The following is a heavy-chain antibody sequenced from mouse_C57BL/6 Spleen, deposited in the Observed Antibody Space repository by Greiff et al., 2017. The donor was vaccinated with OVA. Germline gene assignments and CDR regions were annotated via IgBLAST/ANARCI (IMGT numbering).Heavy chain of an antibody. CDR3: TREGLYGRFAY. V-gene: IGHV1-64*01. CDR2: IHPNSGST. CDR1: GYTFTSYW. J-gene: IGHJ3*01. Sequence: VQLQQPGAELVKPGASVKLSCKASGYTFTSYWMHWVKQRPGQGLEWIGMIHPNSGSTNYNEKFKSKATLTVDKSSSTAYMQLSSLTSEDSAVYSCTREGLYGRFAYWGQGTLVTVSA. D-gene: IGHD3-1*01.